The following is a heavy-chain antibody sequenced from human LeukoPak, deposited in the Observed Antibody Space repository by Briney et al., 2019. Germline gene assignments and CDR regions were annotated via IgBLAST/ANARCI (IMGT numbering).Heavy chain of an antibody. J-gene: IGHJ4*02. CDR3: ARDPRGSGYVDY. Sequence: SETLSLTCAVYGGSFSGYYWSWIRQPPGKGLEWIGEINHSGSTNYNPSLKSRVTISVDTSKNQFSLKLSSVTAADTAVYYCARDPRGSGYVDYWGQGTLVTVSS. D-gene: IGHD3-22*01. CDR2: INHSGST. V-gene: IGHV4-34*01. CDR1: GGSFSGYY.